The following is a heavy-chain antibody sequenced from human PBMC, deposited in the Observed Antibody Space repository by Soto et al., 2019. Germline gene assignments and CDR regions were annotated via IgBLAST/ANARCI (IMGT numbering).Heavy chain of an antibody. CDR3: AKRGGHYRDYYDY. J-gene: IGHJ4*02. D-gene: IGHD4-17*01. Sequence: QLQLQESGSGLVKPSQTLSLTCAVSGGSISSGGYSWSWIRQPPGKGLEWIGYIYHSGSTYYNPSLKSRATISVATSNTHFSLKLSSVTAAATAVYYCAKRGGHYRDYYDYWRPATLVTVSS. V-gene: IGHV4-30-2*01. CDR1: GGSISSGGYS. CDR2: IYHSGST.